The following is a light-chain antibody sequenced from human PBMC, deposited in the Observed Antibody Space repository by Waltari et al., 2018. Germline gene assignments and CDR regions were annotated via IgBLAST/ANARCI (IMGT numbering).Light chain of an antibody. CDR3: SSYTSSSTLV. Sequence: QSVLTQPPSVSGAPGHRVNLSCTGSSSHIGAGYDVHCYQRLPGAAPKLLIYNSFNRPSGVPDRFSGSKSGMSASLTISGLQAEDEADYYCSSYTSSSTLVFGGGTKLTVL. V-gene: IGLV1-40*01. CDR2: NSF. CDR1: SSHIGAGYD. J-gene: IGLJ3*02.